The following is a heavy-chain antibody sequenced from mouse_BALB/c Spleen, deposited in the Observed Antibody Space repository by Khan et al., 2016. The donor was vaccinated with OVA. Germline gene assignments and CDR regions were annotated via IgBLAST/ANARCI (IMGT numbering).Heavy chain of an antibody. CDR2: IYPGDGNT. CDR3: ARVGYWVAY. V-gene: IGHV1-80*01. CDR1: GYAFSSYW. J-gene: IGHJ3*01. D-gene: IGHD2-14*01. Sequence: QVQLQQSGAELVRPGSSVKISCKAAGYAFSSYWMNWVKQRPGQGLEWIGQIYPGDGNTHYNGNFKGKATLTADKSSSTAYMQLSSLTSEDSADYVSARVGYWVAYWGQGTLVTVSA.